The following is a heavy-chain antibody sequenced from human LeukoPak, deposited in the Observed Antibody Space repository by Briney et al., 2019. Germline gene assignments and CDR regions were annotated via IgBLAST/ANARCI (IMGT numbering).Heavy chain of an antibody. Sequence: SETLSLTCPVSGGSISSYYWSWIRQPPGKGLEWIGYIYYSGSTNYSPSLKSRLTISVDTSKNRFSLKLSSVTAADTAVYYCARTYGSSGLGYFDLWGRGTLVTVSS. D-gene: IGHD6-13*01. V-gene: IGHV4-59*01. CDR1: GGSISSYY. CDR2: IYYSGST. J-gene: IGHJ2*01. CDR3: ARTYGSSGLGYFDL.